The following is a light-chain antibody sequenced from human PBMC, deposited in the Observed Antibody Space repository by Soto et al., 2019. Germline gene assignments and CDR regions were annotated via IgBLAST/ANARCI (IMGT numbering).Light chain of an antibody. CDR2: DVS. Sequence: QSALTQPRSVSGSPGQSVTISCTGTSSDVGNYNYVSWYQQHPGKAPKLMIYDVSKRPSGVPDRFSGSKPGNTASLTISGLQAEDEADYYCCSYAGSYTFYVFGTGTKLTVL. V-gene: IGLV2-11*01. J-gene: IGLJ1*01. CDR1: SSDVGNYNY. CDR3: CSYAGSYTFYV.